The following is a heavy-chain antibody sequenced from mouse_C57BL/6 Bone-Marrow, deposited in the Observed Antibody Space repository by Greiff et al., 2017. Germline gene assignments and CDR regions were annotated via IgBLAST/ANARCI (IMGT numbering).Heavy chain of an antibody. J-gene: IGHJ2*01. V-gene: IGHV5-6*01. CDR3: ARPFITTVVGGFDY. Sequence: EVQLVESGGDLVKPGGSLKLSCAASGFTFSSYGMSWVRQTPDKRLEWVATISSGGSYTYYPDSVKGRFTISRDNAKNTLYLQMSSLKSEDTAMYYCARPFITTVVGGFDYWGQGTTLTVSS. CDR1: GFTFSSYG. CDR2: ISSGGSYT. D-gene: IGHD1-1*01.